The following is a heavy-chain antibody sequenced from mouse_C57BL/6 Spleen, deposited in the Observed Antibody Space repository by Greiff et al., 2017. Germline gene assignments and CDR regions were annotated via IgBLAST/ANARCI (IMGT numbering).Heavy chain of an antibody. V-gene: IGHV1-42*01. CDR3: ARRGTYYDYDNYAMDY. CDR2: INPSTGGT. Sequence: VQLQQSGPELVKPGASVKISCKASGYSFTGYYMNWVKQSPEKSLEWIGEINPSTGGTTYNQKFKAKATLTVDKSSSTAYIQLKSLTSEDSAVYYCARRGTYYDYDNYAMDYWGQGTSVTVAS. D-gene: IGHD2-4*01. CDR1: GYSFTGYY. J-gene: IGHJ4*01.